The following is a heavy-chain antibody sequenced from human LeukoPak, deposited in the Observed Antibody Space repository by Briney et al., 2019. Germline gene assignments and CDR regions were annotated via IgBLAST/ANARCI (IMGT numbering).Heavy chain of an antibody. CDR1: EYSFTTYW. CDR3: ARQGSGWFYVDY. Sequence: GESLKISCKGSEYSFTTYWIAWVRQMPGKGLEWMGIIYPADSDTRYSPPFQGQVTISADKSISTAYLQWSSLKASDTAMYYCARQGSGWFYVDYWGQGTLVTVSS. CDR2: IYPADSDT. D-gene: IGHD2/OR15-2a*01. V-gene: IGHV5-51*01. J-gene: IGHJ4*02.